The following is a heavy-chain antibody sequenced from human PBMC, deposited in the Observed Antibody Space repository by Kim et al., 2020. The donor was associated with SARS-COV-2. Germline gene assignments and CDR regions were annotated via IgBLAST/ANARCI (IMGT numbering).Heavy chain of an antibody. CDR2: ISWNSGSI. V-gene: IGHV3-9*01. D-gene: IGHD3-10*01. Sequence: GGSLRLSCAASGFTFDDYAMHWVRQAPGKGLEWVSGISWNSGSIGYADSVKGRFTISRDNAKNSLYLQMNSLRAEDTALYYCAKGGVTMVRGATCYWGQGTLVTVSP. CDR3: AKGGVTMVRGATCY. J-gene: IGHJ4*02. CDR1: GFTFDDYA.